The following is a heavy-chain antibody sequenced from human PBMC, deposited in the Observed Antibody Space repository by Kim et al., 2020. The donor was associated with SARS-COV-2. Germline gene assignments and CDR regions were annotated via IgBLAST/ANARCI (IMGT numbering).Heavy chain of an antibody. CDR1: GFTFSSYG. CDR3: ARDRTGTIWRGPSGRSKSGAFDI. D-gene: IGHD1-7*01. CDR2: IWYDGSNK. Sequence: GGSLRLSCAASGFTFSSYGMHWVRQAPGKGLEWVAVIWYDGSNKYYADSVKGRFTISRDNSKNTLYLKMNSLRAEDTAVYYCARDRTGTIWRGPSGRSKSGAFDIWGQGTMVTVSS. V-gene: IGHV3-33*01. J-gene: IGHJ3*02.